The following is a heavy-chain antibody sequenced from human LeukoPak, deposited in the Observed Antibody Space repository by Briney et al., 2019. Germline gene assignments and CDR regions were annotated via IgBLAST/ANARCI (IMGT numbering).Heavy chain of an antibody. CDR1: GFTFSSYA. Sequence: GRSLRLSCATSGFTFSSYAMHWVRQAPGKGLEWVSAISNNGGYTYYADSVQGRFTISRDNSKSTLCLQMNSLRAEDTAVYYCAKQLGYCSDGSCYFPYWGQGTLVTVSS. CDR3: AKQLGYCSDGSCYFPY. V-gene: IGHV3-23*01. CDR2: ISNNGGYT. J-gene: IGHJ4*02. D-gene: IGHD2-15*01.